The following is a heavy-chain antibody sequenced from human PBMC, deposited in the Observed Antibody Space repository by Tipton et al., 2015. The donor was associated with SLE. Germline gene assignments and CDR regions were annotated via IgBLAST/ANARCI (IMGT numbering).Heavy chain of an antibody. CDR1: GGSISSGSYY. V-gene: IGHV4-61*01. CDR2: IYYSGST. J-gene: IGHJ3*02. CDR3: ARGGGVWVYGDYAFDI. Sequence: TLSLTCTVSGGSISSGSYYWSWIRQPPGKGLEWIGYIYYSGSTNYNPSLKSRVTISVDTSKNQFSLKLGSVTAADTAVYYCARGGGVWVYGDYAFDIWGQGTMVTVSS. D-gene: IGHD4-17*01.